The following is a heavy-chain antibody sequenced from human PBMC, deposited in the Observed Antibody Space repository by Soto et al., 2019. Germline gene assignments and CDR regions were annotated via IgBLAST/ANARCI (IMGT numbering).Heavy chain of an antibody. Sequence: QPGGALRLSXAASGFTFSSYWMSWVRQAPGKGLEWVANIKQDGSEKYYVDSVKGRFTISRDNAKNSLYLQMNSLRAEDTAVYYCARLSCWLRIDAFDIWFQGTMVTVSS. D-gene: IGHD5-12*01. CDR3: ARLSCWLRIDAFDI. CDR2: IKQDGSEK. CDR1: GFTFSSYW. V-gene: IGHV3-7*01. J-gene: IGHJ3*02.